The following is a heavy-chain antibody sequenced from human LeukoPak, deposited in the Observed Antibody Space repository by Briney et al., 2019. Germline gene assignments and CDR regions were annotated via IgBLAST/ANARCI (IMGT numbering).Heavy chain of an antibody. CDR3: ARGDTRGAGSYYYYYYMDV. V-gene: IGHV1-2*02. CDR1: GYTFTGYY. J-gene: IGHJ6*03. Sequence: ASVKVSCKASGYTFTGYYMHWVRQAPGQGLEWMGLINPNSGGTNYAQKFQGRVTMTRDTSISTAYMELSRLRSDDTAVYYCARGDTRGAGSYYYYYYMDVWGKGTTVTVSS. CDR2: INPNSGGT. D-gene: IGHD1-14*01.